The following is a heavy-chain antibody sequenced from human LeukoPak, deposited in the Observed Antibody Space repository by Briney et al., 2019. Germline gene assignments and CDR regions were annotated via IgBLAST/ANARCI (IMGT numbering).Heavy chain of an antibody. CDR1: GYSISSGYY. CDR2: IYHSGST. V-gene: IGHV4-38-2*02. J-gene: IGHJ4*02. CDR3: ARRSSSWSFDY. D-gene: IGHD6-13*01. Sequence: SETLSLTCTVSGYSISSGYYWGWTRQPPGKGLEWIGGIYHSGSTYYNPSLKSRVTISVDTSNNQFSLKLSSVTAADTAVYYCARRSSSWSFDYWGQGTLVTVSS.